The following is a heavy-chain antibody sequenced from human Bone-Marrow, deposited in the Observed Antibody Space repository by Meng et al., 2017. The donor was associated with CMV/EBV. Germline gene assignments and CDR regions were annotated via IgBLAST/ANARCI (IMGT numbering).Heavy chain of an antibody. Sequence: SETPSLTCTLSGTSISSGDYYWNWIRQHPGKGLEWIGFIYSSESTYYNPSLRSRVTISVDTSKNQFSLKLISVTVADTAVYYCARDEGSSSSEISLGFWGQGTLVTVSS. J-gene: IGHJ4*02. CDR2: IYSSEST. CDR3: ARDEGSSSSEISLGF. D-gene: IGHD6-6*01. V-gene: IGHV4-31*03. CDR1: GTSISSGDYY.